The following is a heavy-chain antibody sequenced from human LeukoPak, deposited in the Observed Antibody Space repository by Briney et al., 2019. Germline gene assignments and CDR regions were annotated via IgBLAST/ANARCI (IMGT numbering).Heavy chain of an antibody. CDR1: GFTFSSYS. V-gene: IGHV3-21*01. Sequence: GGSLRLSCAASGFTFSSYSMNWVRQAPGKGLEWVSSISSSSSYIYYADSVKGRFTISRDNAKNSLCLQMNSLRAEDTAVYYCARDYNYDILTGYPNTFDYWGQGTLVTVSS. D-gene: IGHD3-9*01. CDR3: ARDYNYDILTGYPNTFDY. J-gene: IGHJ4*02. CDR2: ISSSSSYI.